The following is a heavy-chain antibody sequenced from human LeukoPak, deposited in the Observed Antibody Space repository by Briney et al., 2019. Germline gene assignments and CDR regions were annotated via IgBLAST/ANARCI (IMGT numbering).Heavy chain of an antibody. V-gene: IGHV1-18*01. Sequence: ASVRVSCKASGYTFTSYGISWVRQAPGQGLEWMGWISAYNGNTNYAQKLQGRVTMTTDTSTSTAYMELRSLRSDDTAVYYCARDISADIVVVPAASMDVWGKGTTVTVSS. CDR3: ARDISADIVVVPAASMDV. CDR1: GYTFTSYG. D-gene: IGHD2-2*01. CDR2: ISAYNGNT. J-gene: IGHJ6*03.